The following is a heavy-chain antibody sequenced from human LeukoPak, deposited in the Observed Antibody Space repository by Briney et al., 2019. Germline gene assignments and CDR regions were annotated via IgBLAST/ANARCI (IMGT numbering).Heavy chain of an antibody. V-gene: IGHV4-59*01. J-gene: IGHJ4*02. CDR2: IYASGNT. CDR3: ATGVHGIAAAGDYYFDY. Sequence: PSETLSFTCTVSGASISSYYWSWIRQPPGQGLEWIGYIYASGNTNSNPSLKSRVTMSVDTSNDQFSLMLTSVTAADTAVYYCATGVHGIAAAGDYYFDYWGQGTLVTVSS. D-gene: IGHD6-13*01. CDR1: GASISSYY.